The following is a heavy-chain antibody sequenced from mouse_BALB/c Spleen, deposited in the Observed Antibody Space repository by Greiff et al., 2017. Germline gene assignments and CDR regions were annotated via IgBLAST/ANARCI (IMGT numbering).Heavy chain of an antibody. CDR2: INPSSGYT. CDR3: ARGAYFDY. J-gene: IGHJ2*01. CDR1: GYTFTSYT. V-gene: IGHV1-4*01. Sequence: QVQLQQSGAELVRPGASVKMSCKASGYTFTSYTMHWVKQRPGQGLEWIGYINPSSGYTNYNQKFKDKATLTADKSSNTPYMQLSSLTSEDSAVYCCARGAYFDYWGQGTTLTVSS. D-gene: IGHD3-1*01.